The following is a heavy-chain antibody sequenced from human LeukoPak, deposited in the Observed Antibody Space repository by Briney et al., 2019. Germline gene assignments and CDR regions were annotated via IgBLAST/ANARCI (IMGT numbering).Heavy chain of an antibody. CDR1: GYTFTSYD. J-gene: IGHJ4*02. Sequence: ASVKVSCKPSGYTFTSYDINWVRQATGQGLEWMGWMNPNSGNTGYAQKFQGRVTMTRNTSISTAYMELSSLRSEDTAVYYCARGAYYYDILTGYYYWGQGTLVTVSS. D-gene: IGHD3-9*01. V-gene: IGHV1-8*01. CDR2: MNPNSGNT. CDR3: ARGAYYYDILTGYYY.